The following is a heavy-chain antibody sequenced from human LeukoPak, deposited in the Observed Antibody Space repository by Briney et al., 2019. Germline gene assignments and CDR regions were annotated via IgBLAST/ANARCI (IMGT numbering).Heavy chain of an antibody. CDR1: GFTFSSYW. J-gene: IGHJ4*02. CDR2: ISGSGGST. Sequence: GGSLRLSCAASGFTFSSYWMHWVRQAPGKGLEWVSAISGSGGSTYYADSVKGRFTISRDNSKNTLYLQMNSLRAEDTAVYYCAKSSGSSGYYYFDYWGQGTLVTVSS. D-gene: IGHD3-22*01. V-gene: IGHV3-23*01. CDR3: AKSSGSSGYYYFDY.